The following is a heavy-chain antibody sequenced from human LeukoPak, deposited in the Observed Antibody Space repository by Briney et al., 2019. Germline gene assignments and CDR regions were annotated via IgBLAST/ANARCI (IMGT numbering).Heavy chain of an antibody. Sequence: GGSLRLSCAASGFTSSSYGVHWVRQAPGKGLEWVAVIWYDGSNKYYADSVKGRFTISRDNSKNTLYLQMNSLRAEDTAVYYCARDGGVDTAMLGDYWGQGTLVTVSS. CDR3: ARDGGVDTAMLGDY. V-gene: IGHV3-33*01. D-gene: IGHD5-18*01. J-gene: IGHJ4*02. CDR1: GFTSSSYG. CDR2: IWYDGSNK.